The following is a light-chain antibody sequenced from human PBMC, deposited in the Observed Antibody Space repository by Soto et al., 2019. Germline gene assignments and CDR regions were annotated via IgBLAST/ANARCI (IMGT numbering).Light chain of an antibody. V-gene: IGLV1-47*02. CDR1: GSNIGTFY. CDR2: ANN. CDR3: TAGYDNLSAVV. Sequence: QSVLTQSPSTSATPGQGVSISCSGGGSNIGTFYVSWYQHVPGTAPILLIYANNHRSSGVPDRFSCSKSGTSASLAISGLRSEDEAYYYCTAGYDNLSAVVFCGGTKPAVL. J-gene: IGLJ2*01.